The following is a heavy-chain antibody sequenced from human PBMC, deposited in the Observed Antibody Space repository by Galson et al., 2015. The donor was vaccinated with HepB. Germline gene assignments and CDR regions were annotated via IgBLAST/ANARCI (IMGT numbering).Heavy chain of an antibody. J-gene: IGHJ3*01. CDR3: ARVGPGYCSYGVCPNDAFDV. CDR1: GGTFNSYA. V-gene: IGHV1-69*04. D-gene: IGHD2-8*01. Sequence: SVKVSCKASGGTFNSYAISWVRQAPGQGLEWMGRIFPMQNIVNYAQNLQGRVTITADTFTSTVYVELRSLSSEDTAVYYCARVGPGYCSYGVCPNDAFDVWGQGTMVTVSS. CDR2: IFPMQNIV.